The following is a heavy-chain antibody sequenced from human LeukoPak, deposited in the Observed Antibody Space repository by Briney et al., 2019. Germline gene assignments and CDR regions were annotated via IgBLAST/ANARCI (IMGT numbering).Heavy chain of an antibody. D-gene: IGHD3-22*01. CDR1: GFTFSSYW. CDR3: ASWTPYYYDTGY. V-gene: IGHV3-74*01. Sequence: QTGESLRLSCAASGFTFSSYWMHWVRQAPGKGLVWVSRINSDGSSTSYADSVKGRFTISRDNAKNTLYLQMNSLRAEDTAVYYCASWTPYYYDTGYWGQGTLVTVSS. J-gene: IGHJ4*02. CDR2: INSDGSST.